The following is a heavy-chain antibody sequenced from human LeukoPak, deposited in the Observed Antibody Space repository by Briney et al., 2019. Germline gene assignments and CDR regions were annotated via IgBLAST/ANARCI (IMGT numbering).Heavy chain of an antibody. CDR3: AGEWRSSSWYASELNY. V-gene: IGHV3-21*01. CDR2: ISSSSSYI. J-gene: IGHJ4*02. Sequence: GGSLRLSCAASGFTFSSYSMNWVRQAPGKGLEWVSSISSSSSYIYYADSVKGRFTISRDNAKNSLYLQMNSLRAEDTAVYYCAGEWRSSSWYASELNYWGQGTLVTVSS. CDR1: GFTFSSYS. D-gene: IGHD6-13*01.